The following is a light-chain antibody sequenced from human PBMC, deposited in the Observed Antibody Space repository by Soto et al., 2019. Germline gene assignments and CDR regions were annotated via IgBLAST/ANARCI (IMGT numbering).Light chain of an antibody. CDR1: QAVGRY. J-gene: IGKJ1*01. CDR3: QHYKNYPWT. V-gene: IGKV1-8*01. CDR2: GAS. Sequence: AIRMTQSPSSLSASAGDRVAIACQASQAVGRYLAWYQQKPGQAPKLLIYGASTLQSGVPSRFSGGGSGTDFTLTISCLQSEDFATYYCQHYKNYPWTFGQGTKVEIK.